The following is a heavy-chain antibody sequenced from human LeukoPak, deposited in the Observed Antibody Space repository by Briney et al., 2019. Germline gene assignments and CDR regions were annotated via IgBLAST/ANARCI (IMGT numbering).Heavy chain of an antibody. CDR2: LYSGGST. D-gene: IGHD1-26*01. CDR1: GFTVSSNY. J-gene: IGHJ6*02. Sequence: PGGSLRLSCAASGFTVSSNYMSWVRQAPGKGLEWVSLLYSGGSTYYADSVKGRFTISRDNSKNTLYLQMNSLRAEDTAVYYCASSDKGYYYGMDVWGQGTTVTVSS. CDR3: ASSDKGYYYGMDV. V-gene: IGHV3-66*01.